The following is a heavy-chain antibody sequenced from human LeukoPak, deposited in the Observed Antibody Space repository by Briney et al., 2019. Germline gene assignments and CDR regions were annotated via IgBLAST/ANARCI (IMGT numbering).Heavy chain of an antibody. CDR1: GGSISNTNW. CDR3: SRESGAFCPFGY. V-gene: IGHV4-4*02. J-gene: IGHJ4*02. D-gene: IGHD1-26*01. Sequence: SGTLSLTCDVSGGSISNTNWWSWVRQPPGQGLEWIGEVSLAGQTNYNPSLNGRVTMSLDESSNQLSLKLTSVTAADMAIYYCSRESGAFCPFGYWGQGTLVTVSS. CDR2: VSLAGQT.